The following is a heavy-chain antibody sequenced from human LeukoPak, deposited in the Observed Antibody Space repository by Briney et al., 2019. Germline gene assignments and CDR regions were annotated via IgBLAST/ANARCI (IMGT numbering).Heavy chain of an antibody. D-gene: IGHD3-10*02. CDR1: GFTSSTYG. Sequence: GGSLRLSCAASGFTSSTYGMHWVRQAPGKGLEWVAVISYDGTNKYYADSVKGRFTISRDNAKNSLYLQMNSLRAEDTAVYYCAELGITMIGGVWGKGTTVTISS. J-gene: IGHJ6*04. V-gene: IGHV3-30*18. CDR3: AELGITMIGGV. CDR2: ISYDGTNK.